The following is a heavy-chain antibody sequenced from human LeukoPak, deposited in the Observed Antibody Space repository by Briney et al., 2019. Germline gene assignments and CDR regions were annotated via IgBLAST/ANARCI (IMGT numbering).Heavy chain of an antibody. V-gene: IGHV3-7*03. J-gene: IGHJ4*02. Sequence: GGSLRLSCAASGFTFSSFAMRWVRQAPGKGLEWVANIKQDGSEKNYVDSVKGRFTISRDNAKNSLYLQMNSLRAEDTAVYYCASGLELDYWGQGTLVTVSS. CDR3: ASGLELDY. CDR1: GFTFSSFA. CDR2: IKQDGSEK.